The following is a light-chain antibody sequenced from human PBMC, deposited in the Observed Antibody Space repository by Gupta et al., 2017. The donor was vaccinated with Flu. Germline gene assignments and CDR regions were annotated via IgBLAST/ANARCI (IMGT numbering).Light chain of an antibody. Sequence: DIQMTQPPSTLSASVGDRVTITCRASQTIDTWLAWYQQKPGKAPKLLIYKASSLESGVPSRFSGSGSGTEFTLTINSLQPEDFASYYCQQYNSNSAITFGQGTRLEIK. V-gene: IGKV1-5*03. CDR1: QTIDTW. J-gene: IGKJ5*01. CDR2: KAS. CDR3: QQYNSNSAIT.